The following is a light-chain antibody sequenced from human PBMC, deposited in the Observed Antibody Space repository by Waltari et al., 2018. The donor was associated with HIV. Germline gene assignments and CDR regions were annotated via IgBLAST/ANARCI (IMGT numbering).Light chain of an antibody. V-gene: IGLV2-14*01. CDR1: SSDIGVYNY. Sequence: QSALTQPASVSGSPGQSITISCTGTSSDIGVYNYVSWYQQHPGKAPKLMIYEVSNRPSGVSNRFSGSKSGNTASLTISGLQAEDEAEYYCSSYTSSSTVFGTGTRVTVL. CDR2: EVS. CDR3: SSYTSSSTV. J-gene: IGLJ1*01.